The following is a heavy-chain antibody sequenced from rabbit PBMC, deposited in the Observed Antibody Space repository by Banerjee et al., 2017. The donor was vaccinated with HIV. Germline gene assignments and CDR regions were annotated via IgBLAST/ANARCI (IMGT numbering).Heavy chain of an antibody. CDR3: AREAGSRYAFNL. D-gene: IGHD4-2*01. V-gene: IGHV1S40*01. Sequence: QSLEESGGDLVKPGASLTLTCTASGFSFSSSYWICWVRQAPGKGLEWIACVYGGSVGSTYYASWAKGRFAISKTSSTTVTLQMTSLTAADTATYFCAREAGSRYAFNLWGQGTLVTVS. CDR1: GFSFSSSYW. CDR2: VYGGSVGST. J-gene: IGHJ4*01.